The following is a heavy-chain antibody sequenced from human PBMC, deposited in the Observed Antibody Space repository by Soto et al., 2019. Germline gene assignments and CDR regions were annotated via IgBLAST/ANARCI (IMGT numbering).Heavy chain of an antibody. J-gene: IGHJ6*02. D-gene: IGHD2-2*01. CDR3: ARHDCISSSCYYYYYYSMDV. CDR2: IIPIFDTA. V-gene: IGHV1-69*13. CDR1: GYTFTSYA. Sequence: SVKVSCKASGYTFTSYAMHWVRQAPGQGLEWMGGIIPIFDTANYAQKFQGRVTITADESTSTAYMELSSLRSEDTAVYYCARHDCISSSCYYYYYYSMDVWGQGTTVTVSS.